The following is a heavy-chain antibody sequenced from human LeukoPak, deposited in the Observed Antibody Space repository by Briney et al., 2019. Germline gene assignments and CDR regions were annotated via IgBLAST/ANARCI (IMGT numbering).Heavy chain of an antibody. CDR1: GGSISSSSYY. CDR2: ISYSGTT. Sequence: SETLSLTCTVSGGSISSSSYYWAWLRQPPGKGLEWIGSISYSGTTYCNPSLKSRLTISVDTSKNHFSLKLSSVTAAGTAVYYCARPTRKATIGFDYWGQGTLVTVSS. V-gene: IGHV4-39*02. CDR3: ARPTRKATIGFDY. D-gene: IGHD5-24*01. J-gene: IGHJ4*02.